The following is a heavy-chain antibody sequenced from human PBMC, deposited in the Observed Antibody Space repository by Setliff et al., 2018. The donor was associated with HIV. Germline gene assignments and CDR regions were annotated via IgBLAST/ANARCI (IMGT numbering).Heavy chain of an antibody. J-gene: IGHJ4*02. CDR1: GFTFSSYA. D-gene: IGHD4-17*01. V-gene: IGHV3-23*01. CDR3: ARGGTTLTRHFDS. Sequence: QPGGPLRLPCVASGFTFSSYAMSWVRQSPGRGLGWVAGITASGATAYYADFVRGRFTCSRDNSKNTLYLQMNNLRAEDTAICCCARGGTTLTRHFDSWGQGTLVTVSS. CDR2: ITASGATA.